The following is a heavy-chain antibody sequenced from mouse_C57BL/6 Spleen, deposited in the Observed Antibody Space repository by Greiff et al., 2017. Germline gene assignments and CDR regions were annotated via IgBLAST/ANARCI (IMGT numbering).Heavy chain of an antibody. Sequence: EVKLMESGGGLVKPGGSLKLSCAASGFTFSDYGMHWVRQAPEKGLEWVAYISSGSSTIYYEDTVKGRFTISRDNAKNTLFLQMTSLRSEDTAMYYCAWLRLDYWGQGTTLTVSS. CDR1: GFTFSDYG. J-gene: IGHJ2*01. V-gene: IGHV5-17*01. CDR2: ISSGSSTI. CDR3: AWLRLDY.